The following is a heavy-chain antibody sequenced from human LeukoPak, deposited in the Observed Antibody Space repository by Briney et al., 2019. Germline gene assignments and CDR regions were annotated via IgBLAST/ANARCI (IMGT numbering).Heavy chain of an antibody. V-gene: IGHV4-34*01. CDR3: ARGPAATSRGLSY. CDR1: GGSFSGYY. CDR2: INQSGVT. Sequence: PSETLSLTCAVYGGSFSGYYWTWIRQPPEKGLEWIGEINQSGVTNYNPSLKSRVTISVDTSKNQFSLKLTSVTAADTAVHYCARGPAATSRGLSYWGQGTLVTVSS. D-gene: IGHD6-25*01. J-gene: IGHJ4*02.